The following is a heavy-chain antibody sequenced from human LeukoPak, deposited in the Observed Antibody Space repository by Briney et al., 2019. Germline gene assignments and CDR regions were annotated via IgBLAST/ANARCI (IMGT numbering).Heavy chain of an antibody. CDR3: VKDKYSRSWYPFDY. CDR2: ISYDGSNQ. D-gene: IGHD6-13*01. J-gene: IGHJ4*02. Sequence: GRSLRLSCAASGFTFSSFGMHWVRQAPGKGLEWVAVISYDGSNQYYADSVKGRFTISRDNSKNTLYLQMNGLRAEDTAVYYCVKDKYSRSWYPFDYWGQGTLVTVSS. V-gene: IGHV3-30*18. CDR1: GFTFSSFG.